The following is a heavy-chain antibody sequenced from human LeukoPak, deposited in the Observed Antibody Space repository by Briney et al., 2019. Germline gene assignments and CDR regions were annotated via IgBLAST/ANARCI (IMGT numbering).Heavy chain of an antibody. CDR2: IYYSGNT. CDR1: GGSISSGSYY. CDR3: ARLSYGSGSYYNFYFDY. V-gene: IGHV4-39*01. Sequence: SETLSLTCTVSGGSISSGSYYWGWIRQPPGKGLEWIGSIYYSGNTYYNPSLKSRVTISVDASKNQFSLNLSSVTAADTAVYYCARLSYGSGSYYNFYFDYWGQGTLVTVSA. J-gene: IGHJ4*02. D-gene: IGHD3-10*01.